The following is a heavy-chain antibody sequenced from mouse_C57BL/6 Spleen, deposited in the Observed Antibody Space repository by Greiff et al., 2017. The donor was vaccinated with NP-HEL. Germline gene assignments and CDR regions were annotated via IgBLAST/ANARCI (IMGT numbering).Heavy chain of an antibody. D-gene: IGHD4-1*01. V-gene: IGHV3-6*01. CDR2: ISYDGSN. CDR3: ASSNWDGFYFDY. CDR1: GYSITSGYY. Sequence: EVQLQQSGPGLVKPSQSLSLTCSVTGYSITSGYYWNWIRQFPGNKLEWMGYISYDGSNNYNPSLKNRISITRDTSKNQFFLKLNSVTTEDTATYYCASSNWDGFYFDYWGQGTTLTVSS. J-gene: IGHJ2*01.